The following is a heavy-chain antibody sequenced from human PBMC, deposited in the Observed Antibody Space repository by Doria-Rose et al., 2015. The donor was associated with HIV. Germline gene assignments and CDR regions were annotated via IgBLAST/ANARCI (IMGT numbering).Heavy chain of an antibody. CDR3: ARGPSDFGDYVAFQH. Sequence: TMSLTCAVYGGSFSGYYWTWIRQSPGKGLEWIGEINHGGSTNYNPSLKSRVTISLDMSKNQFPLKVTSVTAADTAVYYCARGPSDFGDYVAFQHWGQGTLVTVSS. V-gene: IGHV4-34*01. CDR1: GGSFSGYY. CDR2: INHGGST. J-gene: IGHJ1*01. D-gene: IGHD4-17*01.